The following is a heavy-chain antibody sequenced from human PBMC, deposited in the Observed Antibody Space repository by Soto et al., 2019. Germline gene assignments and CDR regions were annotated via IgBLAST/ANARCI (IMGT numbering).Heavy chain of an antibody. CDR3: AREGVSSSWYNYYGMDV. CDR2: VYHSGST. V-gene: IGHV4-59*01. Sequence: SETLSLTCTVSGGSIRNYYWSWTRQPPGKGLEWIGYVYHSGSTNYNPSLKSRVTISVDTSKNQFSLKLSSVTAADTAVYYCAREGVSSSWYNYYGMDVWGQGTSVTVSS. CDR1: GGSIRNYY. J-gene: IGHJ6*02. D-gene: IGHD6-13*01.